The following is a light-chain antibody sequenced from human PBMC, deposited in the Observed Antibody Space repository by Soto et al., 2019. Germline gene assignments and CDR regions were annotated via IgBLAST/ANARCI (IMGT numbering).Light chain of an antibody. Sequence: EIVMTQSPATLSVSPGDRATLSCRASQTVNSNLAWYQQKPGQAPRLVIYRASTRATGIPARFSGSGSGTEFTLTISSLQSEDFAVYYCQQYNNWPPGRTFGQGTKVEIK. CDR1: QTVNSN. V-gene: IGKV3-15*01. CDR3: QQYNNWPPGRT. CDR2: RAS. J-gene: IGKJ1*01.